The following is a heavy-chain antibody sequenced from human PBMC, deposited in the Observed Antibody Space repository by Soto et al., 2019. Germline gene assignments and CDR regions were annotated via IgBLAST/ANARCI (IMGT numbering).Heavy chain of an antibody. CDR1: GGSISSYY. CDR3: ARRQALGSGSYYGPGTYYYYYGMDV. D-gene: IGHD3-10*01. V-gene: IGHV4-59*08. CDR2: IYYSGST. J-gene: IGHJ6*02. Sequence: SETLSLTCTVSGGSISSYYWSWIRQPPGKGLEWIGYIYYSGSTNYNPSLKSRVTISVDTSKNQSSLKLSSVTAADTAVYYCARRQALGSGSYYGPGTYYYYYGMDVWGQGTTVT.